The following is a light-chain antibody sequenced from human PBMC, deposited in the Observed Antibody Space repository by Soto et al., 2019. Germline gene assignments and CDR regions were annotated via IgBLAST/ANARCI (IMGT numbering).Light chain of an antibody. CDR3: HQRGSWPRGA. V-gene: IGKV3-11*01. CDR1: QSVSSY. CDR2: DAS. Sequence: VFTHSLTSSXMSXKGPATLAXXXSQSVSSYLAWYQQKPGQAPRLLIYDASNRATGIPDRFSGSGSGTDFTLTISSLEPEDFAVYYCHQRGSWPRGAFGQGTKLDIK. J-gene: IGKJ1*01.